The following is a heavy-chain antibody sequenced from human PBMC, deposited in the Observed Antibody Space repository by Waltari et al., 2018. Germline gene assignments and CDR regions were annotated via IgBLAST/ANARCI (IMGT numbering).Heavy chain of an antibody. Sequence: EVQLLESGGGLVQPGGSLRLSCAASGFTFSSYAMSWVRQAPGKGLEWVSVIYSGGSTYYADSVKGRFTISRDNSKNTLYLQMNSLRAEDTAVYYCVCLGSDCYTLDYWGQGTLVTVSS. CDR3: VCLGSDCYTLDY. D-gene: IGHD2-21*01. CDR1: GFTFSSYA. CDR2: IYSGGST. J-gene: IGHJ4*02. V-gene: IGHV3-23*03.